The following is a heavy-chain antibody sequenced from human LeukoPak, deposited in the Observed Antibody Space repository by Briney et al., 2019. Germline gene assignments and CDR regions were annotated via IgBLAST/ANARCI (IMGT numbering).Heavy chain of an antibody. CDR2: ISGSGGST. CDR1: GFTFSSYG. D-gene: IGHD1-7*01. V-gene: IGHV3-23*01. CDR3: AKLGPNWNYVFRSGAFDI. J-gene: IGHJ3*02. Sequence: PGGSLRLSCAASGFTFSSYGMSWVRQAPGKGLEWVSAISGSGGSTYYADSVKGRFTISRDNSKNTLYLQMNSLRAEDTAVYYCAKLGPNWNYVFRSGAFDIWGQGTMVTVSS.